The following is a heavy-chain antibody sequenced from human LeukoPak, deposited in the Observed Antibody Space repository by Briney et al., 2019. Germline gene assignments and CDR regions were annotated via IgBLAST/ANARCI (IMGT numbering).Heavy chain of an antibody. CDR1: GFTFSSYW. D-gene: IGHD3-10*01. CDR3: ARDRLRSYYGSGVDY. V-gene: IGHV3-7*01. Sequence: GGSLRLSCAASGFTFSSYWMTWVRQAPGKGLEWVANIKQDGSEKYYVDSVKGRFTISRDNAKNSLYLQMNSLRAEDTAVYYCARDRLRSYYGSGVDYWGQGTLVTVSS. J-gene: IGHJ4*02. CDR2: IKQDGSEK.